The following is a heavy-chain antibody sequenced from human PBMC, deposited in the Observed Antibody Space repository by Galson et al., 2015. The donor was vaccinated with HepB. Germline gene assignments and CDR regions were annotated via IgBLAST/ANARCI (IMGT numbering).Heavy chain of an antibody. V-gene: IGHV3-21*01. D-gene: IGHD6-19*01. J-gene: IGHJ4*02. Sequence: SLRLSCAASGFTFSSYSMNWVRQAPGKGLEWVSSISSSSSYIYYADSVKGRFTISRDNAKNSLYLQMNSLRAEDTAVYYCATAEGRSGWYTYWGQGTLVTVSS. CDR3: ATAEGRSGWYTY. CDR1: GFTFSSYS. CDR2: ISSSSSYI.